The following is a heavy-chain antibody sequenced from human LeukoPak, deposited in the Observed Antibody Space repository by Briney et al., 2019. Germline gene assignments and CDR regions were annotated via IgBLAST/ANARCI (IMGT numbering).Heavy chain of an antibody. CDR1: GYSISSGYY. CDR2: IYHSGST. D-gene: IGHD5-18*01. J-gene: IGHJ4*02. Sequence: PSETLSLTCTVSGYSISSGYYWGWIRQPPGKGLEWIGSIYHSGSTNYNPSLKSRVTISVDTSKNQFSLKLSSVTAADTAVYYCARSRYSYGSGFDYWGQGTLVTVSS. CDR3: ARSRYSYGSGFDY. V-gene: IGHV4-38-2*02.